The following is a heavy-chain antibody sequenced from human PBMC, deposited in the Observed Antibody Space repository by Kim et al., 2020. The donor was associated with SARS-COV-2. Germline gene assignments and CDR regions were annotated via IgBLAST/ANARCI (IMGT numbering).Heavy chain of an antibody. CDR3: SFDYGDYGGAY. Sequence: SVKVSCKASGGTFSSCASNWVRQAPCQGLYWMGGIIPIFGTANYDQKFQGRVSITADESTRTAYMELSSLTSEDTAVYYCSFDYGDYGGAYWGQGTLGTVSS. V-gene: IGHV1-69*13. CDR2: IIPIFGTA. CDR1: GGTFSSCA. D-gene: IGHD4-17*01. J-gene: IGHJ4*02.